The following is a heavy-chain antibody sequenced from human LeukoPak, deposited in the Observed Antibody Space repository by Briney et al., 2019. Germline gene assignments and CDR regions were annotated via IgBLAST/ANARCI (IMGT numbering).Heavy chain of an antibody. CDR2: TSHRGST. CDR3: ARHWGTFDY. D-gene: IGHD7-27*01. J-gene: IGHJ4*02. Sequence: SGTLSLTCSVSGGSISSTNWWSWVRQPPGKGLEWIGETSHRGSTNYNPSLKSRVTISVDTTKNQFSLKVISVTAADTAVYYCARHWGTFDYWGQGTLVTVSS. CDR1: GGSISSTNW. V-gene: IGHV4-4*02.